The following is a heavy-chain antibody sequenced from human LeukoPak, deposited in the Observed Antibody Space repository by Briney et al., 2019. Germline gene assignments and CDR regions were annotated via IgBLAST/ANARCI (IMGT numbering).Heavy chain of an antibody. CDR3: ARDFSNSPVDY. Sequence: GGSLRLSCAASGFTFSSYSMNWVRQAPGKGLEWVSAISGSGGSTYYADSVKGRFTISRDNSKNTLYLQMNSLRAEDTAVYYCARDFSNSPVDYWGQGTLVTVSS. D-gene: IGHD4-11*01. CDR2: ISGSGGST. J-gene: IGHJ4*02. V-gene: IGHV3-23*01. CDR1: GFTFSSYS.